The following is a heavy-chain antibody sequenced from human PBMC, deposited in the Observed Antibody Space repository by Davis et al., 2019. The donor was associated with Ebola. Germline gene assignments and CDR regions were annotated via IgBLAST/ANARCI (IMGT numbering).Heavy chain of an antibody. J-gene: IGHJ5*02. D-gene: IGHD4-11*01. CDR1: GLSFSNYW. Sequence: GESLKISCAASGLSFSNYWMSWVRQAPGKGLEWVANIKQDGSEKYYVDSVKGRFTISRDNAKNSLYLQMNSLRAEDTAVYYCAPEFPTVTLFDPWGQGTLVTVSS. CDR3: APEFPTVTLFDP. CDR2: IKQDGSEK. V-gene: IGHV3-7*03.